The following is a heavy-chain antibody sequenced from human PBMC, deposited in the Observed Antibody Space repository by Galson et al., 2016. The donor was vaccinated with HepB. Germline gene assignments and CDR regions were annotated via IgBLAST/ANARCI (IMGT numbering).Heavy chain of an antibody. V-gene: IGHV3-48*02. CDR2: IGYSNSPV. Sequence: SLRLSCAASGFTFSSYRINWVRQAPGKRLEWLSYIGYSNSPVYYADSVKGRFTISRDNAKNSLYLQMNSLRDEDTAVYYCVRDGGPYDPPDYWGQGTLLTVSS. J-gene: IGHJ4*02. CDR3: VRDGGPYDPPDY. D-gene: IGHD3-16*01. CDR1: GFTFSSYR.